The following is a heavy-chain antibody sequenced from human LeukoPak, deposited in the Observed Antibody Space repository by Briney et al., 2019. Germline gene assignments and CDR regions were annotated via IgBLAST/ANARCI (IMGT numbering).Heavy chain of an antibody. V-gene: IGHV5-51*01. J-gene: IGHJ5*02. D-gene: IGHD3-3*01. Sequence: GESPKISCKGSGYNFTIYWIGWVRQMPGKGLEWMGVIYPGDSDTRYSPSFQGQVTISADKSISTAYLQWSSLKASDTAMYYCAIFDFLFGEIDNWFDPWGQGTLVTVSS. CDR1: GYNFTIYW. CDR3: AIFDFLFGEIDNWFDP. CDR2: IYPGDSDT.